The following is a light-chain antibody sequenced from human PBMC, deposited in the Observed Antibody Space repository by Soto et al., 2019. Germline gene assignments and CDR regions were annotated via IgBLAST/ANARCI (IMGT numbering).Light chain of an antibody. CDR1: QSISSY. J-gene: IGKJ1*01. V-gene: IGKV1-39*01. CDR2: AAS. CDR3: QQYSSYWT. Sequence: DIQMTQSPSSLSASVVARVTITCRASQSISSYLNWYQQKPGKAPKLLIYAASSLQSGVPSRFSGSGSGTDFTLTISSLQPDDFATYYCQQYSSYWTFGQGTKVDIK.